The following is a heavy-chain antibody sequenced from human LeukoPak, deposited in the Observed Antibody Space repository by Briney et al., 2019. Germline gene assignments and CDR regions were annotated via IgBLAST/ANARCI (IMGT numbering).Heavy chain of an antibody. J-gene: IGHJ4*02. V-gene: IGHV3-23*01. CDR1: GFTFNSYA. D-gene: IGHD1-26*01. CDR3: VKNLNVVVGATSGY. Sequence: PGGSLRLSCAASGFTFNSYAMSWVRQAPGKGLEWVSAISGSGGSTYYADSVKGRFTISRDNSKNTLYLQMNSLRAEDTAVYYCVKNLNVVVGATSGYWGQGTLVTVSS. CDR2: ISGSGGST.